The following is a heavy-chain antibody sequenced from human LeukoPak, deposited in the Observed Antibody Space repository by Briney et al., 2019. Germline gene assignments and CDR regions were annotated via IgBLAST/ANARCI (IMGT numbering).Heavy chain of an antibody. Sequence: SETLSLTCTVSGGSISNFYWSWIRQPAGKTLEWIGRIYSSGSTNYNPSLKSRVTMSLDTSKNQFSLKLSSVTAADTAVYFCARETTGAGTARRFDYWGQGTLVTVSS. CDR2: IYSSGST. D-gene: IGHD6-13*01. V-gene: IGHV4-4*07. J-gene: IGHJ4*02. CDR3: ARETTGAGTARRFDY. CDR1: GGSISNFY.